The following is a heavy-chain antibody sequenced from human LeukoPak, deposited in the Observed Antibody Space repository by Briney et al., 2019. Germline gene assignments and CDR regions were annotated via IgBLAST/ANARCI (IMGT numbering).Heavy chain of an antibody. D-gene: IGHD6-19*01. CDR2: ISSSSSYI. J-gene: IGHJ4*02. Sequence: GGSLRLSCAAPGFTFSSYSMNWVRQAPGKGLEWVSSISSSSSYIYYADSVKGRFTISRDNAKNSLYLQMNSLRAEDTAVYYCARDYSSGWYGLDYWGQGTLVTVSS. V-gene: IGHV3-21*01. CDR1: GFTFSSYS. CDR3: ARDYSSGWYGLDY.